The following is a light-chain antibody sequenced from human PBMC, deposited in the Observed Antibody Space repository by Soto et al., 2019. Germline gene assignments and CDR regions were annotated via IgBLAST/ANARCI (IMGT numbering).Light chain of an antibody. CDR1: SSDVGSYNL. V-gene: IGLV2-23*03. J-gene: IGLJ2*01. CDR3: CSYAGSSTFVV. CDR2: EGS. Sequence: QSALTQPASMSGSPGQAITISCTGTSSDVGSYNLVSWYQQHPGKAPKLMIYEGSKRPSGVSNRFSGSKSGNTASLTISGLQAEDEADYYCCSYAGSSTFVVFGGGTKLPVL.